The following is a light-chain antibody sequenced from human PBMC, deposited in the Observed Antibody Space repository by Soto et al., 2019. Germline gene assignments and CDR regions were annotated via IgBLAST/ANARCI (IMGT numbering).Light chain of an antibody. CDR2: AAS. J-gene: IGKJ5*01. V-gene: IGKV1-8*01. Sequence: AVRMTQSPSSFSASTGDRVTITCRASQGISSYLAWYQQKPGKAPKLLIYAASTLQSGVPSRFSGSGSGTDFTLTISCLQSEDFATYYCQQYYSYPYTFGQGTRLEI. CDR1: QGISSY. CDR3: QQYYSYPYT.